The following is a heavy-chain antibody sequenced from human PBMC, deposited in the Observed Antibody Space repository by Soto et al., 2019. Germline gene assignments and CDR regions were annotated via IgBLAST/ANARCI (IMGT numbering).Heavy chain of an antibody. CDR2: IYYSGST. CDR1: GGSVSSGSYY. J-gene: IGHJ4*02. D-gene: IGHD3-10*01. CDR3: ARDRGSSAPLDY. Sequence: SETLSLTCTVSGGSVSSGSYYWSWIRQPPGKGLEWIGYIYYSGSTNYNPSLKSRVTISVDTSKNQFSLKLSSVTAADTAVYYCARDRGSSAPLDYWGQGTLVTAPQ. V-gene: IGHV4-61*01.